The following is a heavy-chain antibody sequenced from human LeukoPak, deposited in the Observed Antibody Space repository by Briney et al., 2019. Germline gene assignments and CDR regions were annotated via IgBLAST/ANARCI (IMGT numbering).Heavy chain of an antibody. Sequence: PGRPLRPSCAASGFTFDDYAMHWVRQAPGKGLEWVSGISWNSGSIGYADSVKGRFTISRDNAKNSLYLQMNSLRAEDMALYYCAKGVEMATITYFDYWGQGTLVTVSS. D-gene: IGHD5-24*01. J-gene: IGHJ4*02. CDR3: AKGVEMATITYFDY. V-gene: IGHV3-9*03. CDR1: GFTFDDYA. CDR2: ISWNSGSI.